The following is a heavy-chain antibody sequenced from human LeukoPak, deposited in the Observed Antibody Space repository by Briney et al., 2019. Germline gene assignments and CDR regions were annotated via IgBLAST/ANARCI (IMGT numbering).Heavy chain of an antibody. J-gene: IGHJ5*02. D-gene: IGHD3-3*01. CDR2: FDPEDGEI. CDR3: ATLKGVRSHNWFDP. CDR1: GYTLTELS. Sequence: ASVKVSCKVSGYTLTELSMHWVRQAPGKGLEWMGGFDPEDGEIIYAQKFQGRVTMTEDTSTDTAYMELSSLRSEDTAVYYCATLKGVRSHNWFDPWGQGTLVTVSS. V-gene: IGHV1-24*01.